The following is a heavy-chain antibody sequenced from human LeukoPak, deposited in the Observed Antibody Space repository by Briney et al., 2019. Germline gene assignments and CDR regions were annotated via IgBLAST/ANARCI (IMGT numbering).Heavy chain of an antibody. V-gene: IGHV4-59*01. CDR3: ARDHYDSSGYYLYDAFDI. J-gene: IGHJ3*02. D-gene: IGHD3-22*01. CDR1: GGSISSYY. Sequence: PSETLSLTCTVSGGSISSYYWSWIRQPPGKGLEWIGYIYYSGSTNYNPSLKSRVTISVDTSKNQFSLKLSSVTAADTAVYYCARDHYDSSGYYLYDAFDIWGQGTMVTVSS. CDR2: IYYSGST.